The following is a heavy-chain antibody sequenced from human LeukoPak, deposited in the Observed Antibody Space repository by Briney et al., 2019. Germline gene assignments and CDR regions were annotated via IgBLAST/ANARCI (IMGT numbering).Heavy chain of an antibody. CDR1: GYTFTGYY. CDR2: INPNSGGT. Sequence: ASVKVSYKASGYTFTGYYMHWVRQAPGQGLEWMGWINPNSGGTNYAQKFQGRVTMTRDTSISTVYMELSRLRSDDTAVYYCARDPLYGSGSYFFDFWGQGTLVTVSS. V-gene: IGHV1-2*02. CDR3: ARDPLYGSGSYFFDF. D-gene: IGHD3-10*01. J-gene: IGHJ4*02.